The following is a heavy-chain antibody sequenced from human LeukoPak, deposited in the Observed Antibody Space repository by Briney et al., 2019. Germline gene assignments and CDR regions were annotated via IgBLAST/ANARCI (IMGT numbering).Heavy chain of an antibody. Sequence: PGGSLRLSCVGSGFIFSNYALVWVRQAPGKGLEWVPAVHSAGPAFQAASVRGRFTMSRDNSKNTRYLQMSSLRDEGSAIYYCARDPNGDYVGAFDFWGQGTMVTVSS. CDR3: ARDPNGDYVGAFDF. CDR2: VHSAGPA. J-gene: IGHJ3*01. V-gene: IGHV3-23*01. CDR1: GFIFSNYA. D-gene: IGHD4-17*01.